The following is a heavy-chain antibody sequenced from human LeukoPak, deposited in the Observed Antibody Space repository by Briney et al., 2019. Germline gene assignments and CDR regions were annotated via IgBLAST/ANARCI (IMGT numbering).Heavy chain of an antibody. CDR2: IYTSGST. CDR3: ARRRGYDSSGYYIDY. J-gene: IGHJ4*02. V-gene: IGHV4-4*07. CDR1: GGSISSYY. D-gene: IGHD3-22*01. Sequence: SETLSLTCTVSGGSISSYYWSWIRQPAGKGLEWIGRIYTSGSTNYNPSLKSRVTISVDTSKNQFSLKLSSVTAADTAVYYCARRRGYDSSGYYIDYWGQGTLVTVSS.